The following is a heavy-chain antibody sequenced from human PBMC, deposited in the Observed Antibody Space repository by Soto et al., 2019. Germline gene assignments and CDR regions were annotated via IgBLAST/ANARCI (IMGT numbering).Heavy chain of an antibody. Sequence: SETLSLTCAVSGYSISSSNWWGWIRQPPGKGLEWIGYIYYSGSTYYNPSLKSRVTMSVDTSKNQFSLKLSSVTAVDTAVYYCARNPLPQRYCSSTSCNGGLFYMDVWGKGTTVTVSS. J-gene: IGHJ6*03. V-gene: IGHV4-28*01. CDR2: IYYSGST. CDR1: GYSISSSNW. D-gene: IGHD2-2*01. CDR3: ARNPLPQRYCSSTSCNGGLFYMDV.